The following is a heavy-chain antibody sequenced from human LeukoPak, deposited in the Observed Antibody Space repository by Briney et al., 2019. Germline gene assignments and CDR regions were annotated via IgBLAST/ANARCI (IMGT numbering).Heavy chain of an antibody. CDR3: AREYA. CDR1: GFTFSQYW. CDR2: IQRDGSDN. Sequence: GGSLRLSCVASGFTFSQYWMTWVRQAPGKGLEWVANIQRDGSDNNYVDSVKGRFTISRDNAKNSLYLQMNSLRAEDTAVYYCAREYAWGQGTLVTVSS. J-gene: IGHJ5*02. V-gene: IGHV3-7*01. D-gene: IGHD2-8*01.